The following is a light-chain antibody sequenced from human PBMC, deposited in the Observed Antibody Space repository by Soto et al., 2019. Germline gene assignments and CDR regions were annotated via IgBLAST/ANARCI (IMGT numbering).Light chain of an antibody. V-gene: IGKV3-15*01. J-gene: IGKJ1*01. Sequence: EIVMTRSPATLSVSPGERATLSCRASQSVSSNLAWYQQKPGQAPRLLIYRASTRATGVPARFTGSGSGTDFTLTISRLEPEDFAVYYCQQYGSSPRTFGQGTKVDIK. CDR3: QQYGSSPRT. CDR1: QSVSSN. CDR2: RAS.